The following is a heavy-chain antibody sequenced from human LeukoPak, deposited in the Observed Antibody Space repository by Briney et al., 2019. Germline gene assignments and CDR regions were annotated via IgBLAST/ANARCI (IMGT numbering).Heavy chain of an antibody. J-gene: IGHJ3*02. Sequence: GESLKISCKGSGYSFTSYWIGWVRQMPGKGLEWMGIIYPGDSDTRYSPSFQGQVTISADKSISTAYLQWSSLKASDTAMYYCARHRITMVRGPTPPRWAFDIWGQGTMVTVSS. CDR2: IYPGDSDT. D-gene: IGHD3-10*01. CDR1: GYSFTSYW. CDR3: ARHRITMVRGPTPPRWAFDI. V-gene: IGHV5-51*01.